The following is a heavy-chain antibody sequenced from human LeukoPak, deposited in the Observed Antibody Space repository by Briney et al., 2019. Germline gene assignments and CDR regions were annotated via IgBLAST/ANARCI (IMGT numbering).Heavy chain of an antibody. D-gene: IGHD5-24*01. CDR3: AREARDGYNSAAFDI. Sequence: PGGSLRLSCAASGFTFRSYWMHWVRQGPGKGLVWVSRSNSDGSSTSHADSVKGRFTISRDNAKNTLYLQMNSLRAEDTAVYYCAREARDGYNSAAFDIWGQGTMVTASS. CDR2: SNSDGSST. J-gene: IGHJ3*02. CDR1: GFTFRSYW. V-gene: IGHV3-74*01.